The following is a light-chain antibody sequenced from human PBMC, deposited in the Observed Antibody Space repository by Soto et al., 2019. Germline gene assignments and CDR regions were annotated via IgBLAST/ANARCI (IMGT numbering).Light chain of an antibody. V-gene: IGKV3-20*01. CDR2: GAS. CDR1: QTVSITY. Sequence: VLTQSPGTLSLSPGESATLSCRASQTVSITYLTWYQQKHGQPPRLIIFGASTRANGIPERFSGSGAGREFTLTISGMEPEDFAAYYCQQYGSSPLISFGQGTRLEIK. J-gene: IGKJ5*01. CDR3: QQYGSSPLIS.